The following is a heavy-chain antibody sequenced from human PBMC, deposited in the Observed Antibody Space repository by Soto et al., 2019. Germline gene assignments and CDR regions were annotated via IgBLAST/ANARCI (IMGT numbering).Heavy chain of an antibody. CDR1: GGSISSSSYY. D-gene: IGHD1-26*01. J-gene: IGHJ5*02. V-gene: IGHV4-39*01. CDR2: IYYSGST. CDR3: ATQGVGGSYVYTFDP. Sequence: LSLTCTVSGGSISSSSYYWGWIRQPPGKGLEWIGSIYYSGSTYYNPSLKSRVTISVDTSKNQFSLKLSSVTAADTAVYYCATQGVGGSYVYTFDPWGQGTLVTVSS.